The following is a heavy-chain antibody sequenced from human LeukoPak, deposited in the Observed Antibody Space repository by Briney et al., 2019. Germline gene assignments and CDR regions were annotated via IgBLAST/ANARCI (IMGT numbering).Heavy chain of an antibody. D-gene: IGHD1-26*01. CDR1: GGTISSFY. V-gene: IGHV4-59*01. J-gene: IGHJ4*02. CDR3: ARGMGSPDY. CDR2: IYYSEST. Sequence: PSETLSLTCTVSGGTISSFYWSWIRQPPGKGLEWIGYIYYSESTNYNPSLKSRVTISLDTSKNQFSLRLSSMTAADTAVYYCARGMGSPDYWGQGTLATVSS.